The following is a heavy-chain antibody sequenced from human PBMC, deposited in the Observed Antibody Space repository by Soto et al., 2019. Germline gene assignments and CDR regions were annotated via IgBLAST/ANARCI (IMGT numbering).Heavy chain of an antibody. CDR2: IDKSGTT. D-gene: IGHD3-22*01. V-gene: IGHV4-61*08. CDR1: GASDSSGGYL. Sequence: PSETLSLTCAVSGASDSSGGYLWSWIRQPPGEGLQWIANIDKSGTTNYNPSLKSRVTMSVDTSKNQFSLKLNSLTAADTAVYYCARVTFYYDSSGYGVAWFDPWGQGNPVTVSS. CDR3: ARVTFYYDSSGYGVAWFDP. J-gene: IGHJ5*02.